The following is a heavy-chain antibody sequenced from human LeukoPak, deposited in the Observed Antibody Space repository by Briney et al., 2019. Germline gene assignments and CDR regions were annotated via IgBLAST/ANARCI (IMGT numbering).Heavy chain of an antibody. CDR3: ARFAYTTSFDY. D-gene: IGHD2-2*02. CDR2: IYYGGST. J-gene: IGHJ4*02. CDR1: GVSISRSGYY. V-gene: IGHV4-39*01. Sequence: SETLSLTCTVSGVSISRSGYYWGWIRRPAGKGLEWIGSIYYGGSTYYNLSLKSRVTISVETSKNQFSLKLSSVTAADTAVYYCARFAYTTSFDYWGQGTLVTVSS.